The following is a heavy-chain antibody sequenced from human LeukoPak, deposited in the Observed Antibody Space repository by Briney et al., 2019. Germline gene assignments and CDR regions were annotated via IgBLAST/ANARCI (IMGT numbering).Heavy chain of an antibody. V-gene: IGHV4-38-2*02. CDR1: GYSISSGYY. D-gene: IGHD2-21*02. Sequence: PSETLSLTCAVSGYSISSGYYWGWIRQPPGKGLEWIGSIYHSGSTHYNPSLKSRVTISVDTSKNQFSLKLSSVTAADTAVYYCAREGDLQAYCGGDCYSYFDYWGQGTLVTVSS. CDR3: AREGDLQAYCGGDCYSYFDY. CDR2: IYHSGST. J-gene: IGHJ4*02.